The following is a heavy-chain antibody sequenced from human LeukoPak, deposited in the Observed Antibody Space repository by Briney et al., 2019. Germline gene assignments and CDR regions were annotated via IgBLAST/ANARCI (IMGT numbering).Heavy chain of an antibody. J-gene: IGHJ4*02. V-gene: IGHV3-21*01. D-gene: IGHD4-17*01. CDR3: ARDDDYGDDY. Sequence: GVSLSFTCAASGITFSRYRMNWVPPAPGKARVWVSSISTSSSYIYHADPVRGRFTISRHIAKNSLYLQMNSLRAEDTAVYYCARDDDYGDDYWGQGTLVTVSS. CDR2: ISTSSSYI. CDR1: GITFSRYR.